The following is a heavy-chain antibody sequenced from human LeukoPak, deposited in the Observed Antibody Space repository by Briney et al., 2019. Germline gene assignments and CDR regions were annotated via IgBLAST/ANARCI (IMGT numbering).Heavy chain of an antibody. CDR1: GDSISSYY. V-gene: IGHV4-59*01. D-gene: IGHD3-22*01. J-gene: IGHJ3*01. CDR3: ARTYDSSGYSAFHV. CDR2: IYYSGSS. Sequence: SETLSLTCNVSGDSISSYYWSWIRQSPGKGLEWIGYIYYSGSSYHNPALESRVTISVATSKSQYSLNLTSVTAADTAVYYCARTYDSSGYSAFHVWGQGTKVTVSS.